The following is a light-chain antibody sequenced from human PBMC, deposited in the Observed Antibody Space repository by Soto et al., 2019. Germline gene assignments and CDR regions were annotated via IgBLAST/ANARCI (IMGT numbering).Light chain of an antibody. CDR3: FSFTTTRTHV. V-gene: IGLV2-14*01. CDR1: SSDIGAYDY. Sequence: QSALTQPASLSGSPGQSITISCTGTSSDIGAYDYVSWFQQHPGKAPKLMIYEVNNRPSGVSNRFSGSKSGNTAYLTISGLQVEDEAEYFCFSFTTTRTHVFGTGTTVTVL. CDR2: EVN. J-gene: IGLJ1*01.